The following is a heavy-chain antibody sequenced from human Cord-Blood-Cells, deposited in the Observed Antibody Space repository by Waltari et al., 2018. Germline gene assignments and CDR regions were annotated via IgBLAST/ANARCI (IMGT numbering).Heavy chain of an antibody. V-gene: IGHV1-69*04. Sequence: GAEVTQPGCSVKVSCKASGGPYSSSAIGWVRQARGQVHEWLGRIIPILRIANYAQKLQGRVTIPEDKTTSTAYKELGSLRSEDTAVYYWETPSSEDIVVVPAAMGGDPHAVDIWGQGTIVTVSS. CDR1: GGPYSSSA. CDR2: IIPILRIA. D-gene: IGHD2-2*01. CDR3: ETPSSEDIVVVPAAMGGDPHAVDI. J-gene: IGHJ3*02.